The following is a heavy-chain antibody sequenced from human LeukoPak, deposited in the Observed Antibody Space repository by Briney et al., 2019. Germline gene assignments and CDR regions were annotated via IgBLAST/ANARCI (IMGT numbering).Heavy chain of an antibody. D-gene: IGHD2-15*01. J-gene: IGHJ5*02. CDR2: INPNSAGT. V-gene: IGHV1-2*02. CDR3: ARLAAPSNWFDP. CDR1: GYTFTGDD. Sequence: GASVKVSCKASGYTFTGDDIHWVRQAPGQGLEWMGWINPNSAGTNYAQKFQARVTMTRDTSISTAYMELSRLRSDDTAVYYCARLAAPSNWFDPWGQGTLVTVSS.